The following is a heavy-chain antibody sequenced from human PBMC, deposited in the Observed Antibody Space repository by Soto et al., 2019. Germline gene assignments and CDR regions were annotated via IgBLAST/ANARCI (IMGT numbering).Heavy chain of an antibody. CDR1: GFTFSSYG. Sequence: GGSLRLSCAASGFTFSSYGMHWVRQAPGKGLEWVAVISYDGSNKYYADSVKGRFTISRDNSKNTLYLQMNSLRAEDTAVYYCAKDGGVTTMSFDYWGQGTLVTVSS. CDR2: ISYDGSNK. V-gene: IGHV3-30*18. J-gene: IGHJ4*02. CDR3: AKDGGVTTMSFDY. D-gene: IGHD4-4*01.